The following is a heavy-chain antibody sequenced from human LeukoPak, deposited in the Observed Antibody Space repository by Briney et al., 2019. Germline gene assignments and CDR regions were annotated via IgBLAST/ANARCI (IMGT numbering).Heavy chain of an antibody. CDR1: GFTFSSYW. D-gene: IGHD3-22*01. V-gene: IGHV3-74*01. J-gene: IGHJ4*02. Sequence: GGSLRLSCAASGFTFSSYWMHWVRQAPGKGLVWVSRINSDGSSTSYAGSVKGRFTISRDNAKNTLYLQMNSLRAKDTAVYYCARTYYYDSSGYYYDYWGQGTLVTVSS. CDR2: INSDGSST. CDR3: ARTYYYDSSGYYYDY.